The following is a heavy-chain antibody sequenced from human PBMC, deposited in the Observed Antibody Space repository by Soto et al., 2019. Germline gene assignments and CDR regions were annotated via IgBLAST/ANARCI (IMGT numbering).Heavy chain of an antibody. D-gene: IGHD1-26*01. J-gene: IGHJ5*02. CDR2: ISGSGATT. Sequence: QPGGSLRLSCAASGFTFNSYVMSWVRQAPGKGLEWVSGISGSGATTYYADSVKGRFTISRDNSKNTLDLQMNSLRVEDTAVYYCAKNPGGSYPWFDPWGQGTLVTVSS. CDR1: GFTFNSYV. V-gene: IGHV3-23*01. CDR3: AKNPGGSYPWFDP.